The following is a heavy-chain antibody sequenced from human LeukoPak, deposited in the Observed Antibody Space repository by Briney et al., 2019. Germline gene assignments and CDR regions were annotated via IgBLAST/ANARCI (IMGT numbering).Heavy chain of an antibody. J-gene: IGHJ6*03. CDR3: AKGGRGDYSSSPVPSYNYCMNV. V-gene: IGHV3-21*01. CDR1: GFTFSYYS. CDR2: ISRSSSHI. D-gene: IGHD6-13*01. Sequence: GGSLRLSCAASGFTFSYYSMNWVRQAPGRGLEWVSYISRSSSHIFYSDSVRGRFTISRDNAKNLLYLHMNSLRAEDTAVYYWAKGGRGDYSSSPVPSYNYCMNVWGKGNTVTVSS.